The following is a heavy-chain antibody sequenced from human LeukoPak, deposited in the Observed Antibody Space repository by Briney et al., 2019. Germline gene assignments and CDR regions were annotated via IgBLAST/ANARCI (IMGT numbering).Heavy chain of an antibody. CDR2: IIPIFGTA. J-gene: IGHJ4*02. CDR1: GGTFSSYA. V-gene: IGHV1-69*13. CDR3: ARIYCSGGSCYPYYFDY. Sequence: GASVKVSCKASGGTFSSYAISWVRQAPGQGLEWMGGIIPIFGTANYAQKFQGRVTITADESTSTAYMELSSLRSEDTAVYYCARIYCSGGSCYPYYFDYWGQGTLVTVSP. D-gene: IGHD2-15*01.